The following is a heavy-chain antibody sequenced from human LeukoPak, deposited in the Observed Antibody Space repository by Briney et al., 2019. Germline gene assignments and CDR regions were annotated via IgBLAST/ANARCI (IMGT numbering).Heavy chain of an antibody. CDR3: ARDGDGYYYHYYGMDV. CDR1: GFTFGSYW. D-gene: IGHD5-24*01. J-gene: IGHJ6*02. Sequence: GGSLRLSCAASGFTFGSYWMTWVRQAPGKGLEWVANIKQDGSEKYYVDSVKGRFTISRDNAKNSLYLQMNSLRAEDTAVYYCARDGDGYYYHYYGMDVCGQGTTVTVSS. V-gene: IGHV3-7*01. CDR2: IKQDGSEK.